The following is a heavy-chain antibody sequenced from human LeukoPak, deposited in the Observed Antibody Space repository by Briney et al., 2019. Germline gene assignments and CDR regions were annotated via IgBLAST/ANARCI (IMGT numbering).Heavy chain of an antibody. J-gene: IGHJ3*02. D-gene: IGHD5-18*01. CDR3: AKVAPQLSYAFDI. V-gene: IGHV3-33*06. CDR2: IWYDGSNK. CDR1: GFTFSSYG. Sequence: GGSLRLSSAASGFTFSSYGMHWVRQAPGKGLEWVAVIWYDGSNKYYADSVKGRFTISRDNSKNTLYLQMNSLRAEDTAVYYCAKVAPQLSYAFDIWGQGTMVTVSS.